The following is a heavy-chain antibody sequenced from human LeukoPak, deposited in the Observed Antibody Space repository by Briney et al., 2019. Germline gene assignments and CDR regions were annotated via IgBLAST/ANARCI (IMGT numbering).Heavy chain of an antibody. D-gene: IGHD2-15*01. CDR1: GGPFSGYY. J-gene: IGHJ6*03. Sequence: SETLSLTCAVYGGPFSGYYWSWIRQPPGKGLEWIGEINHSGSTNYNPSLKSRVTISVDTSKNQFSLQLNSVTPEDTAVYYCARGSETVRKTGSYYYYYYMDVWGKGTTVTVSS. V-gene: IGHV4-34*01. CDR3: ARGSETVRKTGSYYYYYYMDV. CDR2: INHSGST.